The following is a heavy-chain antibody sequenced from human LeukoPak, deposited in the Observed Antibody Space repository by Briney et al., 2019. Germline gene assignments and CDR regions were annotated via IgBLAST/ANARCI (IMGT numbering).Heavy chain of an antibody. Sequence: SETLSLNCTVSGDSISSYYWSWIRQPPGMGLEWIGYIYYSGGPMYNPSLESRVTISVDTSESQFSLRLSSVTAADTAVYYCARLFQLQHSDAFDIWGQGTMVTVSS. CDR3: ARLFQLQHSDAFDI. J-gene: IGHJ3*02. D-gene: IGHD2-2*01. CDR1: GDSISSYY. CDR2: IYYSGGP. V-gene: IGHV4-59*01.